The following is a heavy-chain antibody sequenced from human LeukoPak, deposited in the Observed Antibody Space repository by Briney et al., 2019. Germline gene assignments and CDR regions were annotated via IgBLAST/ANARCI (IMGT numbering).Heavy chain of an antibody. CDR2: IYYSGST. Sequence: SETLSLTCTVSGGSISSYYWSWIRQPPGKGLEWIGYIYYSGSTNYNPSLKSRVTISVDTSKNQFSLKLSSVTAADTAVYYCASTAATVTIPNLFDYWGQGTLVTVSS. CDR3: ASTAATVTIPNLFDY. V-gene: IGHV4-59*08. CDR1: GGSISSYY. D-gene: IGHD4-17*01. J-gene: IGHJ4*02.